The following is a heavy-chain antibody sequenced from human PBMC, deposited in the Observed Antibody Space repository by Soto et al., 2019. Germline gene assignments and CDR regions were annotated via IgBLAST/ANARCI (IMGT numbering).Heavy chain of an antibody. CDR3: ATPGLTAAAGDNDY. CDR1: GGTFSSYL. CDR2: IIPILGRA. J-gene: IGHJ4*02. Sequence: QVQLGQSGAEVKKPGSSVKVSCKASGGTFSSYLITWVRQAPGQGLEWIGRIIPILGRANYAQKFQGRVTITADKSTITAYMELSSLRYEAADVYYCATPGLTAAAGDNDYWGKGTLVTVSS. V-gene: IGHV1-69*02. D-gene: IGHD6-13*01.